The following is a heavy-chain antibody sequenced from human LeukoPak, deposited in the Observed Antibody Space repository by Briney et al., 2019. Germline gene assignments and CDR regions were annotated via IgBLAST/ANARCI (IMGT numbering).Heavy chain of an antibody. J-gene: IGHJ4*02. CDR2: MNPNSGNT. D-gene: IGHD5-18*01. CDR3: ARATPYTALDY. Sequence: ASVKVSCKASGYTFTSYDINWVRQAPGQGLEWMGWMNPNSGNTGYAQKLQGRVTMTRNTSISTAYMELSSLRSEDTAVYYCARATPYTALDYWGQGTLVTVSS. CDR1: GYTFTSYD. V-gene: IGHV1-8*01.